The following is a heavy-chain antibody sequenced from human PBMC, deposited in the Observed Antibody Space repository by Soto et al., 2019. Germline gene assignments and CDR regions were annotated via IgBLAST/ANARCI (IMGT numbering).Heavy chain of an antibody. D-gene: IGHD1-20*01. CDR2: ISSSSSYK. J-gene: IGHJ4*02. CDR1: GFTFSSYI. Sequence: EVQLVESGGGLVKPGGSLRLSCAASGFTFSSYIMNWVRQAPGKGLEWVSSISSSSSYKYYADSVKGRFTISRDNAKNSLYLQMNSLRAEDTAVYYCARSALYNWNDGGYWGQGTLVTVSS. V-gene: IGHV3-21*01. CDR3: ARSALYNWNDGGY.